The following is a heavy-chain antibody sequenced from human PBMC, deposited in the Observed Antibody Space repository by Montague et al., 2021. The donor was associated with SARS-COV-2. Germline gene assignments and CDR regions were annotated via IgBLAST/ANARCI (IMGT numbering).Heavy chain of an antibody. Sequence: SETLSLTCTVSGGSISSSSYYWGWNRQPPGKGLEWIGSIYYSGSTCYXXXLKSRVTISVDTSKNQFSLKLSSVTAAVTAVYYCERVGRQQLVRLSGMDVWGQGPTVPVSS. D-gene: IGHD6-13*01. V-gene: IGHV4-39*07. CDR1: GGSISSSSYY. CDR2: IYYSGST. CDR3: ERVGRQQLVRLSGMDV. J-gene: IGHJ6*02.